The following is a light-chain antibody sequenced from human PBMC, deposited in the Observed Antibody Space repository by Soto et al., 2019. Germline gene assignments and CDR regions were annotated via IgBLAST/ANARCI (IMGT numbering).Light chain of an antibody. Sequence: QDVLTQPPSVSGAPGQRVTISCTGSSSNIGAGYDVHWYQQLPGTAPKLLIYGNSNRPSGVPDRFSGSKSGTSASLAITGLQAEDEADYYCQSYDSSLSAYVFGTGTKLTVL. CDR2: GNS. CDR1: SSNIGAGYD. CDR3: QSYDSSLSAYV. V-gene: IGLV1-40*01. J-gene: IGLJ1*01.